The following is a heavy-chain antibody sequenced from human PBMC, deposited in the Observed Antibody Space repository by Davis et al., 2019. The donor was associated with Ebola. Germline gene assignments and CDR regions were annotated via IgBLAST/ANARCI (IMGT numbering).Heavy chain of an antibody. CDR3: AKDIRSGSYSGDY. CDR2: ISYDGNNE. J-gene: IGHJ4*02. CDR1: GFTFSDYA. D-gene: IGHD1-26*01. Sequence: PGGSLRLSCAASGFTFSDYAVHWVRQAPGKGLEWVAVISYDGNNENYADSVKGRFTISRDNSKNTLYLQMNSLRAEDTAVYYCAKDIRSGSYSGDYWGQGTLVTVSS. V-gene: IGHV3-30*04.